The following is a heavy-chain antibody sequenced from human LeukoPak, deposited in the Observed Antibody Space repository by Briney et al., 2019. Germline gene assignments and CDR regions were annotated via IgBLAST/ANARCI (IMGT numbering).Heavy chain of an antibody. CDR2: ISYDGRNK. Sequence: GGSLRLSCAASGFTFRSYAMHWVRQAPGKGLEWVAVISYDGRNKYYADSVKGRFTISRDNSKNTLYVQMNSLRAEDTAVYYCARGDSIAAAGTHYYYYYGMDVWGQGTTVTVSS. CDR1: GFTFRSYA. CDR3: ARGDSIAAAGTHYYYYYGMDV. J-gene: IGHJ6*02. D-gene: IGHD6-13*01. V-gene: IGHV3-30*04.